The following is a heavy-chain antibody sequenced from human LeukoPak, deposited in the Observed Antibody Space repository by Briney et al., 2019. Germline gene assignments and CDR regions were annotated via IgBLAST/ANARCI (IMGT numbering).Heavy chain of an antibody. CDR2: IKQDGSEK. Sequence: GGSLRLSCAASGFTFSSYWMSWVRQAPGKGLEWVANIKQDGSEKYYVDSVKGRFTISRDNAKNSLYLQMNSLRAEDTAVYYCARDGDYPYYYYYYMDVWGKGTTVTVSS. CDR1: GFTFSSYW. J-gene: IGHJ6*03. D-gene: IGHD4-17*01. V-gene: IGHV3-7*01. CDR3: ARDGDYPYYYYYYMDV.